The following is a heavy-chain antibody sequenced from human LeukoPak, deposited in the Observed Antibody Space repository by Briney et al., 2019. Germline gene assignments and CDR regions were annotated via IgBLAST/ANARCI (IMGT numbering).Heavy chain of an antibody. CDR1: GYTFSTYG. V-gene: IGHV1-18*01. CDR3: ARYLGHSSGSKRGFDY. J-gene: IGHJ4*02. Sequence: ASVKVSCKASGYTFSTYGISWVRQAPGQGLEWLGWISGHNDNANYVQEFQDRVTITTDTSTTTAYMELRSLTSDDTAVYFCARYLGHSSGSKRGFDYWGQGTLVTVSS. CDR2: ISGHNDNA. D-gene: IGHD6-19*01.